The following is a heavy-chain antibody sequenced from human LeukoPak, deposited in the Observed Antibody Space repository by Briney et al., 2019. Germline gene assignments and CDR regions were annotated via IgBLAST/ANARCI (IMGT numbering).Heavy chain of an antibody. V-gene: IGHV1-2*02. CDR1: GYTFTGYY. CDR2: INTHSGGT. J-gene: IGHJ4*02. CDR3: ARDLRGSYDY. Sequence: ASVKVSCTASGYTFTGYYIHWVRQAPGQRLEWLGLINTHSGGTDYAQRFQGRVTMARDTSINTAYMELSRLRSDDTAVYFCARDLRGSYDYWGQGTLVTVSS. D-gene: IGHD3-16*01.